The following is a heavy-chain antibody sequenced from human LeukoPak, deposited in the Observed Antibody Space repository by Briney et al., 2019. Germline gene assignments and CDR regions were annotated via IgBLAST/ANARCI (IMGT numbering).Heavy chain of an antibody. J-gene: IGHJ6*02. D-gene: IGHD6-13*01. CDR1: GFTFSSYW. CDR3: ARVKSSNWPVVLYYYYGMDV. V-gene: IGHV3-74*01. CDR2: INSDGSRT. Sequence: GGSLRLSCAASGFTFSSYWMHWVRQARGRGLVWVSRINSDGSRTSYEDSVKGRFTISRDNAKNTLYLQMSSLRAEDTAVYYCARVKSSNWPVVLYYYYGMDVWGQGTTVTVSS.